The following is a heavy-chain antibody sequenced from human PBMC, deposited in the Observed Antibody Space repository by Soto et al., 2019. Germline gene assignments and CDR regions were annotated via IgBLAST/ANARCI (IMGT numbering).Heavy chain of an antibody. CDR2: IYYSGRT. D-gene: IGHD5-18*01. CDR3: ARGGHSFGFSFYYYMDV. CDR1: GDSINSDGYY. Sequence: QVQLQESGPGLVKPSQTLSLTCTVSGDSINSDGYYWHWIRQHPGKGLEWIGYIYYSGRTYYTPSLKIRITMSLDTSQNLFSLELSSVTAADTAVYYCARGGHSFGFSFYYYMDVWGKGTTCTVSS. J-gene: IGHJ6*03. V-gene: IGHV4-31*03.